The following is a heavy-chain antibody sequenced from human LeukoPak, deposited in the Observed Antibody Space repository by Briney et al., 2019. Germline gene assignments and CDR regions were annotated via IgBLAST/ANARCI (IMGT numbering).Heavy chain of an antibody. Sequence: GGSLRLSCAASGFTFSVHAMNWVRQAPGKGREWVSSLSETGETTDYADSVKGRFTISRDNSKNTVYLQMNNLRVDDTAVYYCAKQWLVGIWGQGTLVTVSS. V-gene: IGHV3-23*01. CDR3: AKQWLVGI. CDR2: LSETGETT. J-gene: IGHJ4*02. D-gene: IGHD6-19*01. CDR1: GFTFSVHA.